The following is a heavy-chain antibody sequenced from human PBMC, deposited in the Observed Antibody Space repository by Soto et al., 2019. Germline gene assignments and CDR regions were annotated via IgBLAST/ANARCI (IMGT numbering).Heavy chain of an antibody. V-gene: IGHV3-21*01. CDR2: ISSSSSYI. Sequence: GGSLRLSCAASGFTFSSYSMNWVRQAPGKGLEWVSSISSSSSYIYYADSVKGRFTISRDNAKNSLYLQMNSLRAEDTAVYYCARDILDISGPPGDIVVVVAATHFDYWGQGTLVTVSS. J-gene: IGHJ4*02. CDR1: GFTFSSYS. D-gene: IGHD2-15*01. CDR3: ARDILDISGPPGDIVVVVAATHFDY.